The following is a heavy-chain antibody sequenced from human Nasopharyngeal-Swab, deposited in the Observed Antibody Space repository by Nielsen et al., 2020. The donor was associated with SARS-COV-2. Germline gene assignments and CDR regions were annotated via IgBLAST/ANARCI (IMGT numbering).Heavy chain of an antibody. J-gene: IGHJ3*02. D-gene: IGHD3-3*01. V-gene: IGHV4-34*01. CDR3: AREISDAFDI. Sequence: SETLSLTCTVSGGSISSYYWTWIRQPPGKGLEWIGEINHSGGTNYTPSLKSRVTISVDTSKNQFSLKLSSVTAADTAVYYCAREISDAFDIWGQGTMVTVSS. CDR2: INHSGGT. CDR1: GGSISSYY.